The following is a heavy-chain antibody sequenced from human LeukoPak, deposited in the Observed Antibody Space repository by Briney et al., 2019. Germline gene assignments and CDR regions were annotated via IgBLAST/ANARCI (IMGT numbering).Heavy chain of an antibody. V-gene: IGHV3-33*01. CDR3: ARSRLGGSNYYYYYGMDV. J-gene: IGHJ6*02. D-gene: IGHD2-15*01. CDR1: GFTFSSYG. Sequence: GGSLRLSCAASGFTFSSYGMHWVRQAPGKGLEWVAVIWYDGSNKYYADSVKGRFTISRDNSKNTLYLQMNSLRAEDTAVYYCARSRLGGSNYYYYYGMDVWGQGTTVTVSS. CDR2: IWYDGSNK.